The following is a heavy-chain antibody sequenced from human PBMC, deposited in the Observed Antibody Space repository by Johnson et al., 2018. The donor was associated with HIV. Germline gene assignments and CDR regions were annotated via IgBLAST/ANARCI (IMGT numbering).Heavy chain of an antibody. CDR1: GLSFSNFG. CDR3: ARDGGYNLWSGWPPGAFDF. J-gene: IGHJ3*01. V-gene: IGHV3-33*08. CDR2: IRYDGSNK. D-gene: IGHD3-3*01. Sequence: VQLVESGGGVVQPGKSLTLSCVGSGLSFSNFGIHWVRQAPGKGPEWVAFIRYDGSNKDYVDSVRGRFTISRDNAKNSLYLQMNSLRAEDTAVYYCARDGGYNLWSGWPPGAFDFWGQGTMVTVSS.